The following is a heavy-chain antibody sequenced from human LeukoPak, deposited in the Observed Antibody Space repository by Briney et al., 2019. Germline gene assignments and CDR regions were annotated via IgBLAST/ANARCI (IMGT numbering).Heavy chain of an antibody. CDR3: ARRLWQQLSFYFDY. V-gene: IGHV4-39*07. CDR1: GGSISSSSYY. Sequence: SETLSLTCTVSGGSISSSSYYWGWIRQPPGKGLEWIGSIYYSGSTYYNPSLKSRVTISVDTSKNQFSLKLSSVTAADTAVYYCARRLWQQLSFYFDYWGQGTLVTVSS. CDR2: IYYSGST. D-gene: IGHD6-13*01. J-gene: IGHJ4*02.